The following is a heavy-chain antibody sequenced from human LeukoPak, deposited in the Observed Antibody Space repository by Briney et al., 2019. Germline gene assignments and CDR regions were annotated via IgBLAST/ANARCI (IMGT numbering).Heavy chain of an antibody. V-gene: IGHV3-11*06. Sequence: PGGSLRLSCAASGFTFSDYYMSWIRQAPGKGLEWVSYISSSSSYTNYADSVKGRLTISRDNAKNSLYLQMNSLRAEDTAVYYCARGDCSSTSCYGYYYYYGMDVWGQGTTVTVSS. D-gene: IGHD2-2*01. J-gene: IGHJ6*02. CDR1: GFTFSDYY. CDR3: ARGDCSSTSCYGYYYYYGMDV. CDR2: ISSSSSYT.